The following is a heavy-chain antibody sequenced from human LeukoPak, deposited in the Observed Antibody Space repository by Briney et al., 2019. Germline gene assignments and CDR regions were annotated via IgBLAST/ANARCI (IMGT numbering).Heavy chain of an antibody. Sequence: GGSLRLSCAASGFTFSNYWMQWVRQTPQKRLVWLSRISKDGSSTVYADSVKGRFTISRDNAKNTLYLQMNSLRDEDTAVYYCAASALTFSSGWFVYWGQGSLVTVSS. CDR1: GFTFSNYW. D-gene: IGHD6-19*01. CDR2: ISKDGSST. J-gene: IGHJ4*02. V-gene: IGHV3-74*01. CDR3: AASALTFSSGWFVY.